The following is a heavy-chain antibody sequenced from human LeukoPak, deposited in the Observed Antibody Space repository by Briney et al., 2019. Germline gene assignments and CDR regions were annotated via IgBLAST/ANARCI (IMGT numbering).Heavy chain of an antibody. CDR1: GYAFINYA. V-gene: IGHV1-8*02. CDR2: MNPNSGNT. D-gene: IGHD2-15*01. J-gene: IGHJ4*02. Sequence: ASVKVSCKTSGYAFINYAINWVRQATGQGPEWMGWMNPNSGNTGYAQKFQGRVTMTRNNSISTAYMELSSLGSEDTAVYYCARALRVGRYSAEYWGQGTLVTVSS. CDR3: ARALRVGRYSAEY.